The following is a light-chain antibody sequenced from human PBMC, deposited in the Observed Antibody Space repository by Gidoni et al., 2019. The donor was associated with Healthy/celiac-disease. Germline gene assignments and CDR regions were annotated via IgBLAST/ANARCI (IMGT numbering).Light chain of an antibody. V-gene: IGKV3-11*01. Sequence: EIVLTQSPATLSLYPGESATLPCRASQSVSSYLAWYHQKPGQAPRLLIYYASNRATGIPARLRGSGSGTDVTLTISSIEPEDFAVYYCQQRSNCPPLTFGGGTKVEIK. CDR2: YAS. CDR3: QQRSNCPPLT. CDR1: QSVSSY. J-gene: IGKJ4*01.